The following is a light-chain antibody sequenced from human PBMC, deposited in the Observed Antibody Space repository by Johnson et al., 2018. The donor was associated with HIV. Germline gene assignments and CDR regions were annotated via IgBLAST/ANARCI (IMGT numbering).Light chain of an antibody. V-gene: IGLV1-51*02. CDR1: SSNIGNNY. J-gene: IGLJ1*01. Sequence: QSVLTQPPSVSAAPGQKVTISCSGSSSNIGNNYVSWYQHLPGTAPKLLIYENTKPPSGVPDRFSGSKSGSSATLGITGLQTGDEADYYCATWDRSLSAGGVFGTGTKVTVL. CDR3: ATWDRSLSAGGV. CDR2: ENT.